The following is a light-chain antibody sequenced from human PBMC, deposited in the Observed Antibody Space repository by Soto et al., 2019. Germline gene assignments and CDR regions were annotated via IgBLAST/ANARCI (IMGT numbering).Light chain of an antibody. CDR3: HQYDSYPRT. CDR1: QSLDRDY. V-gene: IGKV1-5*03. J-gene: IGKJ1*01. CDR2: KAS. Sequence: IQMTQSPSTLSASLGDRVTMTCRASQSLDRDYLAWYQQKPGKAPNLLIYKASTLESGVPSRFSGGGSGTAFTLTISSLQPDDFETYYCHQYDSYPRTLGQGTKVDIK.